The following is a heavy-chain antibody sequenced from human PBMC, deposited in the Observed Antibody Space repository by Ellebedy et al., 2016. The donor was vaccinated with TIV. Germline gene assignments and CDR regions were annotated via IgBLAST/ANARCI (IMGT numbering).Heavy chain of an antibody. Sequence: GGSLRLXXAASGFTFSAYTMSWVRQAPGMGLEWISAIRGIGGSRYYADSVKGRFTISRDNSKNILYLQLNSLGVEDTAVYYCAKVAVATIRHGMDVWGQGTTVTVSS. CDR1: GFTFSAYT. D-gene: IGHD5-12*01. J-gene: IGHJ6*02. V-gene: IGHV3-23*01. CDR3: AKVAVATIRHGMDV. CDR2: IRGIGGSR.